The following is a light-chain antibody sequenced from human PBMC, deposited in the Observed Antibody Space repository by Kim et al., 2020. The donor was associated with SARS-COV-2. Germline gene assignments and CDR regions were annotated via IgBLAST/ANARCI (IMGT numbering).Light chain of an antibody. J-gene: IGLJ2*01. CDR1: CLRSYY. CDR2: GKN. V-gene: IGLV3-19*01. Sequence: ALGQPVRITCQGGCLRSYYASWYQQKPGQAPVLVIYGKNNRPSGIPDRFSGSSSGNTASLTITGAQAEDEADYYCNSRDSSGNHVVFGGGTQLTVL. CDR3: NSRDSSGNHVV.